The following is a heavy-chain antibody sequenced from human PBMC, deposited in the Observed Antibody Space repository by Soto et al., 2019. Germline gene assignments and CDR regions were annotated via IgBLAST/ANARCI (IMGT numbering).Heavy chain of an antibody. V-gene: IGHV1-18*01. CDR3: AGLYHYDSSGYYDY. J-gene: IGHJ4*02. CDR2: ISAYNGNT. D-gene: IGHD3-22*01. Sequence: ASVKVSCKASGYTFNNYGITWVRQAPGQGLEWLGWISAYNGNTNYAQNLHVRMTMTRDTSTSTFHMELSSLTSEDTAVYYCAGLYHYDSSGYYDYWGQGTLVTVSS. CDR1: GYTFNNYG.